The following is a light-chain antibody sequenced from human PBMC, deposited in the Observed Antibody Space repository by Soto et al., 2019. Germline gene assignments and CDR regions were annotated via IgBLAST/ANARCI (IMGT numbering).Light chain of an antibody. CDR2: LGS. Sequence: DIVMTQSPLSLPVTPGEPASISCRSSQSLLHSNGYNYLDWYLQKPGQSPQLLIYLGSNRASGVPDRFSGSGSGTDFTLKISRVEAEDVGVDYCMQALQTLTFGQGTKVEIK. J-gene: IGKJ1*01. CDR1: QSLLHSNGYNY. CDR3: MQALQTLT. V-gene: IGKV2-28*01.